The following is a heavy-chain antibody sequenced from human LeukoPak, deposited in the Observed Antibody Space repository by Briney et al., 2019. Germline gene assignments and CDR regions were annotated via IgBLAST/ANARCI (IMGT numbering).Heavy chain of an antibody. J-gene: IGHJ4*02. D-gene: IGHD2-15*01. CDR1: GGSISSYY. V-gene: IGHV4-59*01. CDR3: ARVSGGVVVAALPLFDY. CDR2: IYYSGST. Sequence: PSETLSLTCTVSGGSISSYYWSWIRQPPGKGLEWIGYIYYSGSTNYNPSLKSRVTISVDTSKNQFSLKLSSVTAADTAVYYCARVSGGVVVAALPLFDYWGQGTLVTVSS.